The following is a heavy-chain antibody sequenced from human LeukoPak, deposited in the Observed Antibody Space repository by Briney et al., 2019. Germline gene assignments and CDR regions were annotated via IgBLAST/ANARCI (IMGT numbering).Heavy chain of an antibody. V-gene: IGHV1-2*06. CDR2: INPNSGGT. J-gene: IGHJ4*02. Sequence: ASVTVSCTASGYTFTVYYMHWVRQAPGQGLEWMGRINPNSGGTNYAQKFQGRVTMTRDTSISTAYMELSRLRSDDTAVYYCAISGYSSGWRGPFDYWGQGTLVTVSS. CDR3: AISGYSSGWRGPFDY. CDR1: GYTFTVYY. D-gene: IGHD6-19*01.